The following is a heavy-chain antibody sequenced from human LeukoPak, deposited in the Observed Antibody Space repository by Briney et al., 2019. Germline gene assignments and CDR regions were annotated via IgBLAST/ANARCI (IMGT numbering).Heavy chain of an antibody. V-gene: IGHV4-59*01. CDR3: TRGSIAYYYMDV. J-gene: IGHJ6*03. CDR2: IYYSGNT. Sequence: PSETLSLTCTVSGGSITNYYWSWIRQPPGKGLEWIGFIYYSGNTNYDPSLKSRVTISVDTSKNQFSLKLSSMTAADTAVYYCTRGSIAYYYMDVWGKGTTVTISS. D-gene: IGHD3-22*01. CDR1: GGSITNYY.